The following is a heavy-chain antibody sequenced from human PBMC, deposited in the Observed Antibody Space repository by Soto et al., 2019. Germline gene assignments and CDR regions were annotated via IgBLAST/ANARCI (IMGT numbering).Heavy chain of an antibody. CDR3: AKVRGPEIIRGADDALDV. V-gene: IGHV1-69*08. CDR2: IIPILGRT. J-gene: IGHJ3*01. D-gene: IGHD3-10*01. Sequence: QVQLVQSGADVKKPGSSVKVSCKASGGSISKSTISWVRQAPGQGLEWMGMIIPILGRTTYAQRLQGRVTSTADNSTSAVYMEMSGLKSEDTAMYYCAKVRGPEIIRGADDALDVWGQGTKVTVSS. CDR1: GGSISKST.